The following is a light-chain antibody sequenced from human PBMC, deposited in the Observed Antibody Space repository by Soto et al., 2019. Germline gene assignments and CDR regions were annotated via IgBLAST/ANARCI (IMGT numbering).Light chain of an antibody. CDR2: GAS. J-gene: IGKJ2*01. Sequence: EIILTQSPASLSVSPGERATLSCRASQSVNNNLAWYQQKRGQAPRLLIYGASTRATGIPGRFRGSGSWTDLNLTLTRLQSEVFAVYFCQQSYNWPPDTFFLGTKLEIK. V-gene: IGKV3-15*01. CDR3: QQSYNWPPDT. CDR1: QSVNNN.